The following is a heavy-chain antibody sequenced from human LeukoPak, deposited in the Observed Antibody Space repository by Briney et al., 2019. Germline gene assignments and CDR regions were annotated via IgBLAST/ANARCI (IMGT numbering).Heavy chain of an antibody. Sequence: SETLSLTCTVSGGSISSYYWSWIRQPPGKGLEWIGYIYYSGATNYNPSLKSRVTISVDTSKNQFSLNMSSVTAADTAVYYCASLTYYYDSSGYYSGAFDIWGQGTMVTVSS. CDR2: IYYSGAT. CDR1: GGSISSYY. J-gene: IGHJ3*02. V-gene: IGHV4-59*01. D-gene: IGHD3-22*01. CDR3: ASLTYYYDSSGYYSGAFDI.